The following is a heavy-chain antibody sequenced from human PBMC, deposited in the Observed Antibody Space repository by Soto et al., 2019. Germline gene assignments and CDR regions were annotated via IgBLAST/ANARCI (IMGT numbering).Heavy chain of an antibody. CDR2: ISYDGSNK. V-gene: IGHV3-30*18. Sequence: QVQLVESGGGVVQPGRSLRLSCAASGFTFSSYGMHWVRQALGKGLEWVAVISYDGSNKYYADSVKGRFTISRDNSKNTLYLQMNSLRAEDTAVYYCAKELGYYYYYGMDVWGQGTTVTVSS. J-gene: IGHJ6*02. CDR1: GFTFSSYG. CDR3: AKELGYYYYYGMDV. D-gene: IGHD3-16*01.